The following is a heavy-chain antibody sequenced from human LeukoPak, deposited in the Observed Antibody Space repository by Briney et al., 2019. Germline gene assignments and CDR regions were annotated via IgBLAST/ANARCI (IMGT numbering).Heavy chain of an antibody. CDR3: VRGSGWFDP. J-gene: IGHJ5*02. V-gene: IGHV4-59*01. CDR2: IYYSGST. D-gene: IGHD3-10*01. Sequence: PSETLSLTCTVSGGSISSYYWSWIRQPSGKGLEWIAYIYYSGSTNYNPSLKSRVTISVDTSENQFSLKLSSVTAADTAVYYCVRGSGWFDPWGQGTLVTVSS. CDR1: GGSISSYY.